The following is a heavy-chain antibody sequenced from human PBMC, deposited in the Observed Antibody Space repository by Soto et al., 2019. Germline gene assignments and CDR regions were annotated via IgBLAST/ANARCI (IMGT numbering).Heavy chain of an antibody. D-gene: IGHD3-3*01. Sequence: GGSLRLSCAASGFTFSSYAMSWVRQAPGKGLEWVSAISGSGGSTYYADSVKGRFTISRDNSKNTLYLQMNSLRAEDTAVYYCAKETSITIFGVVHLKFDYWGQGTLVTVSS. CDR3: AKETSITIFGVVHLKFDY. J-gene: IGHJ4*02. V-gene: IGHV3-23*01. CDR2: ISGSGGST. CDR1: GFTFSSYA.